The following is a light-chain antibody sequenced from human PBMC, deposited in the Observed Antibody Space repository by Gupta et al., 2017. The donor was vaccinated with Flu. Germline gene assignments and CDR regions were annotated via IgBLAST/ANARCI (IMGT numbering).Light chain of an antibody. Sequence: VLTQSPASLSVSPGDEATLSCRASQDIGTNLAWFHQRPGQPPRLLMHTSSTRDPDIPSRFSGSGSGTEFTLTISSLQTEDSGFYYCQKYNNWPSWTFGQGTRLDI. CDR2: TSS. J-gene: IGKJ1*01. CDR3: QKYNNWPSWT. V-gene: IGKV3D-15*01. CDR1: QDIGTN.